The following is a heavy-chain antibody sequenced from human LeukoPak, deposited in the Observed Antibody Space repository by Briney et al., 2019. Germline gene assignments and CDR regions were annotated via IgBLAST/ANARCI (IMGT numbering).Heavy chain of an antibody. V-gene: IGHV3-23*01. D-gene: IGHD3-16*02. CDR3: ANERAGYTNPYYFDY. Sequence: GGSLRLSCAASGFTFSTYALSWVRQAPGKGLEWVSTISGSGANTYYADSVRGRFTISRDNSKNTLYLHMNSLRAEDTAVYYCANERAGYTNPYYFDYWGQGTLVTVSS. J-gene: IGHJ4*02. CDR1: GFTFSTYA. CDR2: ISGSGANT.